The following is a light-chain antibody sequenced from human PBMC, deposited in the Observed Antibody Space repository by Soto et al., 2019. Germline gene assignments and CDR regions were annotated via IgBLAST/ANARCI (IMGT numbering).Light chain of an antibody. CDR2: AAS. CDR3: QQLNSYPG. Sequence: DIQLTQSPSFLSVSVGDRVTITCRASQGISSYLAWYQQKPGKAPKLLIYAASTLQSGVPSRFSGSGSGTEFTLTISSLQPEDFATYYCQQLNSYPGFGPGTKVDIK. J-gene: IGKJ3*01. CDR1: QGISSY. V-gene: IGKV1-9*01.